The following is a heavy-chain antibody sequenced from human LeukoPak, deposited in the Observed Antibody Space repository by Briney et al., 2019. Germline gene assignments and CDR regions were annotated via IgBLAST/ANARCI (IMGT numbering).Heavy chain of an antibody. Sequence: GRSLRLSCAASGFTFSSYGMHWVRQAPGKGLEWVAVISYDGSNKYYADSVKGRFTISRDNSKNTLYLQMNSLRAEDTAVYYCAKVQQGYSSSWIGFDPWGQGTLVTVSS. CDR3: AKVQQGYSSSWIGFDP. V-gene: IGHV3-30*18. CDR2: ISYDGSNK. CDR1: GFTFSSYG. D-gene: IGHD6-13*01. J-gene: IGHJ5*02.